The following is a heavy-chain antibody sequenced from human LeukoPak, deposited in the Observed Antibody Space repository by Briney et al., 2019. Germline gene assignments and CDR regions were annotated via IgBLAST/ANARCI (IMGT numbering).Heavy chain of an antibody. V-gene: IGHV1-69*06. CDR3: ARDTGDGYTPPNYYYYMDV. J-gene: IGHJ6*03. Sequence: ASVKVSCKASGGTFSSYAISWVRQAPGQGLEWMGGIIPIFGTANYAQKFQGRVTITADKSTSTAYMELSSLRAEDTAVYYCARDTGDGYTPPNYYYYMDVWGKGTTVTVPS. CDR2: IIPIFGTA. CDR1: GGTFSSYA. D-gene: IGHD5-24*01.